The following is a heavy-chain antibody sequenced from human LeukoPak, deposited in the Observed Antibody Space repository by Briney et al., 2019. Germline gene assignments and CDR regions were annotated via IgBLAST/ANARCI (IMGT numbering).Heavy chain of an antibody. V-gene: IGHV1-69*04. Sequence: GASVKVSCKASGGTFSSYAISWVRQAPGQGLKWMGRIIPILGIANYAQKFQGRVTITADKSTSTAYMELSSLRSEDTAVYYCARAWKHYYDSSGYRGPFDYWGQGTLVTVSS. CDR1: GGTFSSYA. J-gene: IGHJ4*02. D-gene: IGHD3-22*01. CDR3: ARAWKHYYDSSGYRGPFDY. CDR2: IIPILGIA.